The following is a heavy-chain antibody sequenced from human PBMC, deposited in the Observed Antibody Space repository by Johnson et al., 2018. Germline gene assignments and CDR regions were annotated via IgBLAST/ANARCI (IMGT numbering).Heavy chain of an antibody. V-gene: IGHV3-66*01. Sequence: VQLVESGGDLVQPGGSLRLSCAASGFTVSSDYMSWVRQAPGKGLEWVSVIYVGGTTYYADSVKGRFTISRDNSKNTLYLQMNSLGAEDTAVYYWATYCSSTSCSLPRNWFDPWGQGTLVTVSS. CDR1: GFTVSSDY. CDR3: ATYCSSTSCSLPRNWFDP. D-gene: IGHD2-2*01. CDR2: IYVGGTT. J-gene: IGHJ5*02.